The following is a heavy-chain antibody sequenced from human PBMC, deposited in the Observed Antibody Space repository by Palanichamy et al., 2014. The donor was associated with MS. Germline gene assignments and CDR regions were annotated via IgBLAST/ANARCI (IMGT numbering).Heavy chain of an antibody. V-gene: IGHV3-20*01. D-gene: IGHD3-16*01. J-gene: IGHJ6*02. CDR2: INWNGGST. CDR1: GFTFDDYG. CDR3: ARDGLEGAPRDYYYYGMDV. Sequence: QLVEVWGRVVVRPGGSLRLSCAASGFTFDDYGMSWVRQAPGKGLEWVSGINWNGGSTGYADSVKGRFTISRDNAKNSLYLQMNSLRAEDTALYHCARDGLEGAPRDYYYYGMDVWGQGTTVTVSS.